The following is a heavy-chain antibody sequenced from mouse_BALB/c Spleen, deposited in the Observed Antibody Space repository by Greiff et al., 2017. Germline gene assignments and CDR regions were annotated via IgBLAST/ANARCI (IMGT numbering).Heavy chain of an antibody. D-gene: IGHD2-4*01. J-gene: IGHJ2*01. CDR1: GYSITSGYY. Sequence: VQLKESGPGLVKPSQSLSFTCSVTGYSITSGYYWTWIRQFPGNKLEWMGYISYDGSNNYNPSLKNRISITRDTSKNQFILKLNSVTTEDTATYYCAREGDYDPSDYWGQGTTLTVTS. CDR3: AREGDYDPSDY. CDR2: ISYDGSN. V-gene: IGHV3-6*02.